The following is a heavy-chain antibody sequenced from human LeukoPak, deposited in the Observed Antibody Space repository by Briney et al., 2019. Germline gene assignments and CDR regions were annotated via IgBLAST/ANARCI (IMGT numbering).Heavy chain of an antibody. Sequence: SETLSLTCTVSGYSISNAYYWGWIRQPPGKGLEWIGSLYHSGSTYYNPSLKSRVTTSVDTSKNRFSLKLTSVTASDTAVYYCARELHSGSYYFDYWGQGTLVTVSS. D-gene: IGHD1-26*01. J-gene: IGHJ4*02. CDR3: ARELHSGSYYFDY. V-gene: IGHV4-38-2*02. CDR1: GYSISNAYY. CDR2: LYHSGST.